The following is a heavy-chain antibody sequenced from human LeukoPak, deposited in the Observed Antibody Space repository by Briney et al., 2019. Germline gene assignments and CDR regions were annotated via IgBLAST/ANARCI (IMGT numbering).Heavy chain of an antibody. V-gene: IGHV1-8*01. CDR2: MNPNSGNT. J-gene: IGHJ4*02. CDR3: ARAGGYCGRISCPYYFDY. D-gene: IGHD2-15*01. Sequence: ASVKVSCKASGYTFTSYDINWVRQATGQGLEWMGWMNPNSGNTGYVQKFQGRGTITRKTPISTAYIELSSLRSEDTAVYYCARAGGYCGRISCPYYFDYWGQGSLVAVSS. CDR1: GYTFTSYD.